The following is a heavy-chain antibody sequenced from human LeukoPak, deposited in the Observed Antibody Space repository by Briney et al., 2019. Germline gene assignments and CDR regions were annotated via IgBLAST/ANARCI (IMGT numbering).Heavy chain of an antibody. J-gene: IGHJ6*04. V-gene: IGHV3-7*01. CDR2: INEDGSGK. CDR3: ARDDGDV. CDR1: GFTFSSYG. Sequence: PGRSLRLSCAASGFTFSSYGMHWVRQAPGKGLEWVASINEDGSGKFSVGSVKDRITISRDNTRNSLDLQINSLTVEDTAIYYCARDDGDVWGTGTTVTVSS.